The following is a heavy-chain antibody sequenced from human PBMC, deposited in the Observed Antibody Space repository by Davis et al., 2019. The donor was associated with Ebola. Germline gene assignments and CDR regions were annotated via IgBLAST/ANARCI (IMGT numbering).Heavy chain of an antibody. D-gene: IGHD2-2*02. CDR2: IYHSGST. Sequence: PSETLSLTCAVSGGSISSGGYSWSWIRQPPGKGLEWIGYIYHSGSTYYNPSLKSRVTISVDRSKNQFSLKLSSVTAADTAVYYCARGGASYCSSTSCYTNAFDIWGQGTMVTVSS. CDR3: ARGGASYCSSTSCYTNAFDI. J-gene: IGHJ3*02. CDR1: GGSISSGGYS. V-gene: IGHV4-30-2*01.